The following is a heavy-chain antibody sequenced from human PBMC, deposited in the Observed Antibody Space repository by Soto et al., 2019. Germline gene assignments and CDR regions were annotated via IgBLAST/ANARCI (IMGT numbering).Heavy chain of an antibody. CDR2: ISAYNGNT. CDR1: GYTFTSYG. J-gene: IGHJ3*02. V-gene: IGHV1-18*01. Sequence: ASVKVSCKASGYTFTSYGISWVRQAPGQGLEWMGWISAYNGNTNYAQKLQGRVTMTTDTSTSTAYMELRSLRSDDTAVYYCARGRFLEWLFPRGAFDIWGQGTMVTVSS. D-gene: IGHD3-3*01. CDR3: ARGRFLEWLFPRGAFDI.